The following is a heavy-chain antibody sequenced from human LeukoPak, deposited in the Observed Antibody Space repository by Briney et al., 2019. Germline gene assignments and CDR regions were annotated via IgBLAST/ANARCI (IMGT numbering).Heavy chain of an antibody. Sequence: GGSLRLSCAVSGFTFSCYCMNWVRQAPGKGLEWVANIKQDGSENYYVDSVKGRFTISRDNAKNSLYLQMNSLRAEDTAVYYCAKDDRWLQFCCWGQGTLVTVSA. V-gene: IGHV3-7*01. CDR2: IKQDGSEN. J-gene: IGHJ4*02. CDR1: GFTFSCYC. CDR3: AKDDRWLQFCC. D-gene: IGHD5-24*01.